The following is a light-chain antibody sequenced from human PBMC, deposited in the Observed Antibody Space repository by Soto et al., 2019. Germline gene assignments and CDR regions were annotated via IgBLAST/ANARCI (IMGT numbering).Light chain of an antibody. CDR3: QQYCSSPLT. Sequence: EIVLTQSPGTLSLSPGERATLSCRASQSVSSSYLAWYQQKPGQAPRLLIYGASSRATGIPDRFSGGGSGTDFTLTISRLEPEDVAVYYCQQYCSSPLTFGGGTKVEIK. V-gene: IGKV3-20*01. CDR1: QSVSSSY. J-gene: IGKJ4*01. CDR2: GAS.